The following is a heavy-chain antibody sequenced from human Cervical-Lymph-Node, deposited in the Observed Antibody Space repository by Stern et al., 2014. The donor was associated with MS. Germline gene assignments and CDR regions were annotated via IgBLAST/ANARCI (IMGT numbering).Heavy chain of an antibody. CDR1: GYSFTNYW. CDR2: IYPGDSDT. J-gene: IGHJ2*01. V-gene: IGHV5-51*03. Sequence: EVQLVESGAEVKKPGESLKISCKGSGYSFTNYWIVWVRQVPGKGLEWMGVIYPGDSDTAYSPSFQGHVTISADKSISTAYLQWSSLKASDTAMYYCARRRGDWYFDLWGRGTLVTVSS. D-gene: IGHD3-16*01. CDR3: ARRRGDWYFDL.